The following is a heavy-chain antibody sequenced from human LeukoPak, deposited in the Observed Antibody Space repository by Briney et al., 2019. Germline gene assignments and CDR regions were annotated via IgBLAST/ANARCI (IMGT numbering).Heavy chain of an antibody. Sequence: PSETLSLTCTVSGGSISSSSYYWGWIRQPPGKGLEWIGSIYYSGSTYYNPSLKSRVTISVDTSKNQFSLKLSSVTAADTAVYYCARDSSGPRSYYYYGMDVWGQGTTVTVSS. CDR1: GGSISSSSYY. J-gene: IGHJ6*02. CDR3: ARDSSGPRSYYYYGMDV. D-gene: IGHD6-19*01. V-gene: IGHV4-39*02. CDR2: IYYSGST.